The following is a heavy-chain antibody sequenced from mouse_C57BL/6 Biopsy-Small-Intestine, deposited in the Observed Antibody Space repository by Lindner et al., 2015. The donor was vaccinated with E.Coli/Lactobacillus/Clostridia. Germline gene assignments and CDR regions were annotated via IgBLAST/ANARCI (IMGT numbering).Heavy chain of an antibody. CDR2: IYPGDGDT. CDR1: GYAFSNYW. Sequence: VQLQEVWGVRLVKPGASVKISCKASGYAFSNYWMNWVKQSPVKGPEWIGQIYPGDGDTNYNGKFKDKATLTADKSSSTAYMQLNSLTSEDSAVYYCARHGNYFDFWGQGTTLTVSS. V-gene: IGHV1-80*01. D-gene: IGHD2-1*01. CDR3: ARHGNYFDF. J-gene: IGHJ2*01.